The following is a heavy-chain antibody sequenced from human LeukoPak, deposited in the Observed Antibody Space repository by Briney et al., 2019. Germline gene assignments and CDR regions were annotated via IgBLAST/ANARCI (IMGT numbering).Heavy chain of an antibody. Sequence: ASVKVSCKASGYTFTVYYMHWVRQAPGQGLEWMGWINPDSGGTKYAQKFQGRVTMTRDTSISTAYMELSRLRSDDTALYYCARVDDRGHYYDSSGPRKLFDYWGQGTLVTVSS. CDR1: GYTFTVYY. D-gene: IGHD3-22*01. CDR2: INPDSGGT. CDR3: ARVDDRGHYYDSSGPRKLFDY. J-gene: IGHJ4*02. V-gene: IGHV1-2*02.